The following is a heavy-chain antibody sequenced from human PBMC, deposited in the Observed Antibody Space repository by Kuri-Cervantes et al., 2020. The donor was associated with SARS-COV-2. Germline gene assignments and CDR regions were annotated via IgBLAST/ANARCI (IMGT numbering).Heavy chain of an antibody. CDR1: GFTFGDYA. J-gene: IGHJ3*02. CDR3: TRELVVPAAIYPDAFDI. D-gene: IGHD2-2*02. Sequence: GGSLRLSCTASGFTFGDYAMSWVRQAPGKGLEWVGFIRSKAYGGTTEYAASVKGRFTISRDDSKSIAYLQMNSLKTGDTAVYYCTRELVVPAAIYPDAFDIWGQGTTVTVSS. CDR2: IRSKAYGGTT. V-gene: IGHV3-49*04.